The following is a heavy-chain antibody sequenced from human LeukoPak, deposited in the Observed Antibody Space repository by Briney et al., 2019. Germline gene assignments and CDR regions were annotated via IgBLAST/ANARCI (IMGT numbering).Heavy chain of an antibody. J-gene: IGHJ4*02. CDR2: ISGGGDST. CDR1: GFTFSNYA. Sequence: PGGSLRLSCAASGFTFSNYAMSWVRQAPGKGLEWVSTISGGGDSTYFADSVKGRFTISRDNSKNTLYLQMNSLRAEDTAVYYCAKIRWGGSYYFDYWGQGTLVTVSS. D-gene: IGHD1-26*01. V-gene: IGHV3-23*01. CDR3: AKIRWGGSYYFDY.